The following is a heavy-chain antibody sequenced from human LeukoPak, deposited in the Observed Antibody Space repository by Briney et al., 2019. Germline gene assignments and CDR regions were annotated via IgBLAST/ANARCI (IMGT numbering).Heavy chain of an antibody. D-gene: IGHD2-8*01. CDR1: GFTFSSYW. Sequence: GGSLRLSCAASGFTFSSYWMTWVRQAPGKGLAWVANIKQDGSAKYYMDSVKGRFTISRDNAKNSLYLQMNSLGVEDTAVYYCARVNPLMAPGAADIWGQGTKVAVSS. CDR3: ARVNPLMAPGAADI. CDR2: IKQDGSAK. J-gene: IGHJ3*02. V-gene: IGHV3-7*01.